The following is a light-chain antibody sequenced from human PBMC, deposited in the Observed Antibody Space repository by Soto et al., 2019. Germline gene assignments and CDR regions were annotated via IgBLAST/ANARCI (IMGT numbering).Light chain of an antibody. J-gene: IGKJ4*01. V-gene: IGKV1-33*01. Sequence: DIQLTQSPSSLSASVGDRVTITCQASQDINKYLNWFQQKPGKAPKLLIYDASNLETGVPSRFSGSGSGTDFTFTISSLQPEDIATYYCQQCDNVGLTFGEGTKVEIK. CDR2: DAS. CDR3: QQCDNVGLT. CDR1: QDINKY.